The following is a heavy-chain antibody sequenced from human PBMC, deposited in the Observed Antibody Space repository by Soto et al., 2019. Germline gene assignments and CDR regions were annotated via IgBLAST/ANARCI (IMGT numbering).Heavy chain of an antibody. Sequence: QVQLQESGPGLVKPSQTLSLTCTVSGGSISSGGYYWSWIRQHPRKGLEWIGYIYYSGSTYYNPSLKSRITISVDTSKNQFSLKLSSVTAADTAVYYCARDLRYGDYESYGMDVWGQGTTVTVSS. J-gene: IGHJ6*02. V-gene: IGHV4-31*03. D-gene: IGHD4-17*01. CDR1: GGSISSGGYY. CDR2: IYYSGST. CDR3: ARDLRYGDYESYGMDV.